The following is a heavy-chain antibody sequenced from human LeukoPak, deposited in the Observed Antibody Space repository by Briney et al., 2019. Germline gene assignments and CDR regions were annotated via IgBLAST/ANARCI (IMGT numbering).Heavy chain of an antibody. CDR1: GDSISSGSYY. CDR2: IYTNGNT. CDR3: ARSGTYYNNWFDP. Sequence: SETLSLTCTVSGDSISSGSYYWSWIRQPAGKGLEWIGHIYTNGNTNFNPSLKSRVTISVDTSKNQFSLNLNSVTAADTAVYYCARSGTYYNNWFDPWGQGTLVIVSS. V-gene: IGHV4-61*09. J-gene: IGHJ5*02. D-gene: IGHD3-10*01.